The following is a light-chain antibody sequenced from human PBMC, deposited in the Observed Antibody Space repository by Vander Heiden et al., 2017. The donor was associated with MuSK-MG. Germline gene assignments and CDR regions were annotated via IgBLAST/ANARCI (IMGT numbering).Light chain of an antibody. Sequence: APTLSLSPGETATLSCRASQSVGSYLTWYQQKPGQAPRLLIYGASSRATGIPDRFSGSGSGTDFTLTISSLEPEDFAVYYCQQRSDWPLTFGGGTKVEIK. V-gene: IGKV3-11*01. CDR3: QQRSDWPLT. J-gene: IGKJ4*02. CDR2: GAS. CDR1: QSVGSY.